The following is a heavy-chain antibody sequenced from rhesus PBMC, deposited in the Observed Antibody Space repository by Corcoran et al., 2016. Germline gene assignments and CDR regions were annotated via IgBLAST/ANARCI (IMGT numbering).Heavy chain of an antibody. V-gene: IGHV4-73*01. Sequence: QVQLQQWGEGLVKPSETLSLTCAVYGGSISGYYYWSWIRQPPGKGLEWIGYIYGNSAITNYNPAPKNRVTISKDTSKNQFSLKLSAVTAADTAVYYCARDLGYCSGIYCYVLDYWGQGVLVTVSS. D-gene: IGHD2-27*01. CDR2: IYGNSAIT. CDR1: GGSISGYYY. J-gene: IGHJ4*01. CDR3: ARDLGYCSGIYCYVLDY.